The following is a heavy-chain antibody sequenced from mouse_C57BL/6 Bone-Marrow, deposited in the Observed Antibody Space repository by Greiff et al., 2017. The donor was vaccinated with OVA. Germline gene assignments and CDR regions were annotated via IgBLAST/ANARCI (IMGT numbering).Heavy chain of an antibody. CDR2: IYPRSGNT. V-gene: IGHV1-81*01. CDR3: ARLGWDGAY. J-gene: IGHJ3*01. Sequence: VKVVESGAELARPGASVKLSCKASGYTFTSYGISWVKQRTGQGLEWIGEIYPRSGNTYYNEKFKGKATLTADKSSSTAYMELRSLTSEDSAVYFCARLGWDGAYWGQGTLVTVSA. D-gene: IGHD4-1*01. CDR1: GYTFTSYG.